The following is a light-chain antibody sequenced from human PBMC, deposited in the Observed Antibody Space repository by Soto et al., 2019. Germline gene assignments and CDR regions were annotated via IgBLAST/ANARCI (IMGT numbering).Light chain of an antibody. CDR1: QSVSSD. V-gene: IGKV3-15*01. CDR3: QQYNTWHPKMA. CDR2: GAS. Sequence: VVTQSPATLSVFPGETATLSCRASQSVSSDLAGYQQRPGQAPRLLIHGASTRATGIPARFRGSGSGTEFRLTISSLQSEDFATYYCQQYNTWHPKMAFGRGNKLEIK. J-gene: IGKJ1*01.